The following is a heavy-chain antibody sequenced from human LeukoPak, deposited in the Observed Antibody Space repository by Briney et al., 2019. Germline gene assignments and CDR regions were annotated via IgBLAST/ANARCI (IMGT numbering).Heavy chain of an antibody. J-gene: IGHJ4*02. CDR2: IYHSGST. CDR3: ARVRIAAAGTRMYYFDY. V-gene: IGHV4-38-2*02. Sequence: SETLSLTCTVSGYSISSGYYWGWIRQPPGKGLEWIGSIYHSGSTYYNPSLKSRVTISVDTSKNQFSLKLSSATAADTAVYYCARVRIAAAGTRMYYFDYWGQGTLVTVSS. CDR1: GYSISSGYY. D-gene: IGHD6-13*01.